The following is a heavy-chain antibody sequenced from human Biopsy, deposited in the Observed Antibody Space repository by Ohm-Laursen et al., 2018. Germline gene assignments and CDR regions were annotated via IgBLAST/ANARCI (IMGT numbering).Heavy chain of an antibody. CDR3: ARTPILIVSAGLVYRHRRHLQGMDV. CDR1: GFSLSARGMC. J-gene: IGHJ6*02. Sequence: TQTLTLTFSFSGFSLSARGMCVSWIRQAPGKALEWLARVDWDDYKDYSASLQTKLSISKDTSNDQVVLTVNNVDPADTATYYCARTPILIVSAGLVYRHRRHLQGMDVWGQGTTINV. CDR2: VDWDDYK. D-gene: IGHD6-13*01. V-gene: IGHV2-70*11.